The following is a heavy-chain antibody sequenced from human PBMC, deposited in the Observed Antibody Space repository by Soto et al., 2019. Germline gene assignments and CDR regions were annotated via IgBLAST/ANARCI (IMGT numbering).Heavy chain of an antibody. CDR3: ARDRDFFRGAARLGYFDL. D-gene: IGHD6-6*01. CDR2: ISSSGSTI. J-gene: IGHJ2*01. Sequence: GGSLRLSCAASGFTFSSYEMNWVRQAPGKGLEWVSYISSSGSTIYYADSVKGRFTISRDNAKNSLYLQMNSLRAEDTAVYYCARDRDFFRGAARLGYFDLWGRGTLVTVSS. CDR1: GFTFSSYE. V-gene: IGHV3-48*03.